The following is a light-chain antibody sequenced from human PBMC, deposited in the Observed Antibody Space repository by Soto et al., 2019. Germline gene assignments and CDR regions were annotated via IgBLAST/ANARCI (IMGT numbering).Light chain of an antibody. CDR1: STYVGGYNF. J-gene: IGLJ3*02. Sequence: QSALTQPASVSGSLGQSITISCTGSSTYVGGYNFVSWYQQHPGEAPKLIIYEVYHRPSGVSNRFSGSKSGNTASLTISGLQAEDEADYHCSSYTSSSTWVFGGGTKLTVL. V-gene: IGLV2-14*01. CDR3: SSYTSSSTWV. CDR2: EVY.